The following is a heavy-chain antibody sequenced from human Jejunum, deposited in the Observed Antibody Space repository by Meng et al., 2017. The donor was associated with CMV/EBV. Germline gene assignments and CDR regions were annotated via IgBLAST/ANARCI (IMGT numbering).Heavy chain of an antibody. D-gene: IGHD3-10*01. CDR1: GASISDSSYY. Sequence: RLHLEESGPGLVKPSETLSLTCTMSGASISDSSYYWGWIRQPPGKGLEWIGSVYYSGSTYYTPSLESRVTISVDTSKNQFSLKLTSVTAADTATYYCARDPTPDGSDYWGRGTLVTGSS. CDR3: ARDPTPDGSDY. V-gene: IGHV4-39*06. J-gene: IGHJ4*02. CDR2: VYYSGST.